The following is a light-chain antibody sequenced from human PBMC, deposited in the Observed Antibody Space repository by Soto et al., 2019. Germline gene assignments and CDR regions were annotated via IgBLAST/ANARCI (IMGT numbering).Light chain of an antibody. V-gene: IGKV3-11*01. J-gene: IGKJ1*01. Sequence: EIVLTHSPAILSMSPGERATLSCRASQSVSSYFAWYQQKPGRAPRLLIYDASNRATGVPARFSGSGSGTDFTLTISSLEPEDFAVYYCQQRRYWPVTFGQGTKVDIK. CDR1: QSVSSY. CDR2: DAS. CDR3: QQRRYWPVT.